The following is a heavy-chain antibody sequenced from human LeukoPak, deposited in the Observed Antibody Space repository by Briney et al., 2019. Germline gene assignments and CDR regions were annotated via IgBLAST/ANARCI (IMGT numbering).Heavy chain of an antibody. CDR2: MNPNSGNT. V-gene: IGHV1-8*01. J-gene: IGHJ6*03. Sequence: GASVKVSCKASGYTFSSYDINWVRQATGQGPEWMGWMNPNSGNTGYAQKFQGRVTMTRDTSTSTDYMELSSLRSEDTAVYYCARQYSSSWYEIFYYYYMDVWGKGTTVTISS. CDR1: GYTFSSYD. CDR3: ARQYSSSWYEIFYYYYMDV. D-gene: IGHD6-13*01.